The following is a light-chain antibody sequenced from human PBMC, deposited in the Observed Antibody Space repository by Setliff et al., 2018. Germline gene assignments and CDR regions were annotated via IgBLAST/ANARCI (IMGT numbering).Light chain of an antibody. CDR2: AVS. J-gene: IGLJ1*01. CDR3: NAYTSGSTYV. CDR1: SSDIGSYDL. Sequence: PASVSGSPGQSITISCSGTSSDIGSYDLVSWYQQHPGKAPKLIIYAVSDRPSGVSNRFSGSKSGNTASLTISGLQTEDEADYYCNAYTSGSTYVFGTGTKVTV. V-gene: IGLV2-14*03.